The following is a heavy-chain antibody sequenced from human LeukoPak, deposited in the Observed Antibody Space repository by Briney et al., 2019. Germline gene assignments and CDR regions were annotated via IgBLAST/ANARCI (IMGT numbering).Heavy chain of an antibody. J-gene: IGHJ4*02. CDR3: GKSSGGDYLQYFDS. V-gene: IGHV3-23*01. CDR2: ISGSETT. Sequence: PAGSLSLSCAASGFTISSIGLSWVRQAQGQGLEWVLGISGSETTYYADSVKRRFTISRDKSKHTLFPQMNSRRAEGTALYYCGKSSGGDYLQYFDSWGEGTLVTLSS. CDR1: GFTISSIG. D-gene: IGHD2-21*02.